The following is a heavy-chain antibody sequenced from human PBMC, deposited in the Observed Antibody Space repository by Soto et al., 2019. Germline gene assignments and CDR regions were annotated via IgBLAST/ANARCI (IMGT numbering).Heavy chain of an antibody. CDR1: VFNFSAYD. V-gene: IGHV3-13*01. D-gene: IGHD6-19*01. CDR2: IGSTGDT. CDR3: VRGAFKSGWYQDYFDY. J-gene: IGHJ4*02. Sequence: VGSLRLSCASSVFNFSAYDMRCVRHCRRKGLEWVSIIGSTGDTDYPGSVKGRFSVSRDNAKNSLYLQMDSLRADDTAMYFCVRGAFKSGWYQDYFDYLGQRALVIVSS.